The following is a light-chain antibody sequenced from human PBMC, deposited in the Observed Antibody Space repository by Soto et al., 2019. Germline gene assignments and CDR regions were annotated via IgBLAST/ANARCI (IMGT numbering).Light chain of an antibody. Sequence: EIVLTQSPGTLSLSPGERATLSCRASQSVSSSYLAWYQQKPGQAPRLLIYGASSRATGIPDRFSGSGSGTDFTLTIGSLQSEDFAVYYCQQYSNWPLTFGGGTKV. CDR2: GAS. J-gene: IGKJ4*01. CDR1: QSVSSSY. CDR3: QQYSNWPLT. V-gene: IGKV3-20*01.